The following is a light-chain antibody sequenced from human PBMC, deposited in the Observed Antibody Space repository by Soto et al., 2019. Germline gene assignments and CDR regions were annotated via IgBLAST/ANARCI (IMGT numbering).Light chain of an antibody. V-gene: IGKV1-39*01. CDR3: QQNYSDPHA. CDR1: QSIRSY. J-gene: IGKJ4*01. CDR2: AAS. Sequence: DIQMTQSPSTLSASVGDRVTITCRASQSIRSYLNWYQQKPGNAPKLLIYAASSLQSGVPSRFSGSGSGTDFTLTISNLQPEDFATYYCQQNYSDPHAFGGGTKVEIK.